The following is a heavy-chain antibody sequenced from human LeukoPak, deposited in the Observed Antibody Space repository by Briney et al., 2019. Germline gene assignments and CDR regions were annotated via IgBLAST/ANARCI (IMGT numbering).Heavy chain of an antibody. CDR2: INSDGSAT. J-gene: IGHJ6*02. Sequence: GGSLRLSCAASGFTFSSHWMHWVRQAPGKGLVWVSRINSDGSATIYADSVRGRFTISRDNAKNTLYLQMSGLRVEDTAVYHCASDSPYYGMDVWGQGTTVTVSS. V-gene: IGHV3-74*01. CDR3: ASDSPYYGMDV. CDR1: GFTFSSHW.